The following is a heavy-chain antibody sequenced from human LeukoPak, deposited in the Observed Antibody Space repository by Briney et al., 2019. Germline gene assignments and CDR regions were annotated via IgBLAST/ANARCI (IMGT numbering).Heavy chain of an antibody. J-gene: IGHJ5*02. V-gene: IGHV4-4*07. Sequence: SETLSLTCTVSGGSISSYYWSWIRQPAGKGLEWIGRIYTSGSTNYNPSLKSRVTMSVDTSKNQFSLKLSPVTAADTAVYYCAKEGNDFWRKGDWFDPWGQGTLVTVSS. CDR2: IYTSGST. CDR3: AKEGNDFWRKGDWFDP. CDR1: GGSISSYY. D-gene: IGHD3-3*01.